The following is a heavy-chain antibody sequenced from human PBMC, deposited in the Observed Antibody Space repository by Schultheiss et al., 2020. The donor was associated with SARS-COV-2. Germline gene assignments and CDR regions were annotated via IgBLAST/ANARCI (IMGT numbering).Heavy chain of an antibody. CDR3: TRAFEGCGGDCFMRGMDV. D-gene: IGHD2-21*01. CDR2: IKSKTDGGTT. J-gene: IGHJ6*02. V-gene: IGHV3-15*07. Sequence: GGSLRLSCAASGFTFSNAWMNWVRQAPGKGLEWVGRIKSKTDGGTTDYAAPVKGRFTISRDDSKSIAYLQMNSLKTEDTAVYYCTRAFEGCGGDCFMRGMDVWGQGTTVTVSS. CDR1: GFTFSNAW.